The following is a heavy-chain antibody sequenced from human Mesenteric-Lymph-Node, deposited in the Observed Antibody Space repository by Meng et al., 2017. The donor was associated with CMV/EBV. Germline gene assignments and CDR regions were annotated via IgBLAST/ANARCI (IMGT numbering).Heavy chain of an antibody. Sequence: GESLKISCAASGSTFSSYGMHWVRQAPGKGLEWVAFIRYDGSNIYYADSVKGRFTISRDNSKNTLYLQMNSLRAEDTAVYYCAKWRGDSSGYFLYGMDVGGRGPTVTVSS. J-gene: IGHJ6*02. D-gene: IGHD3-22*01. V-gene: IGHV3-30*02. CDR1: GSTFSSYG. CDR3: AKWRGDSSGYFLYGMDV. CDR2: IRYDGSNI.